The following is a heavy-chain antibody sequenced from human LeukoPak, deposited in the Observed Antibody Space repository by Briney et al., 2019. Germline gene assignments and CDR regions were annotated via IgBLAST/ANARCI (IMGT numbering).Heavy chain of an antibody. CDR1: GFTFSSYG. Sequence: QPGGSLRLSCAASGFTFSSYGMHWVRQAPGKGLEWVANIKQDGSDKYYVDSVKGRFTISRDNAKNSLYLQMNSLRDEDTAVYYCARAEEQRWGYVDYWGQGTLVTVSS. V-gene: IGHV3-7*04. CDR2: IKQDGSDK. D-gene: IGHD5-24*01. J-gene: IGHJ4*02. CDR3: ARAEEQRWGYVDY.